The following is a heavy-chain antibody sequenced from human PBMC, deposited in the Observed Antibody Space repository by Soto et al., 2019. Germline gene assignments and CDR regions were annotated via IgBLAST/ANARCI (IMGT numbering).Heavy chain of an antibody. D-gene: IGHD3-22*01. CDR3: ARVSGIVAVITSHAFDI. Sequence: SSETLSLTCTVSGGSISSGGYYWSWIRQHPGKGLEWIGYIYYSGSTYYNPSLKSRVTISVDTSKNQFSLKLSSVTAADTAVYYCARVSGIVAVITSHAFDIWGQGTMVTVSS. CDR1: GGSISSGGYY. J-gene: IGHJ3*02. CDR2: IYYSGST. V-gene: IGHV4-31*03.